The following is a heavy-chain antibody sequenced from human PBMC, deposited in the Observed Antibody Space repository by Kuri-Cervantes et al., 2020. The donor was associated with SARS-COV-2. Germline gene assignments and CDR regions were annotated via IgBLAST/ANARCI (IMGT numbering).Heavy chain of an antibody. V-gene: IGHV1-46*01. CDR3: ARERGSWYVPLRTYCYYYMDV. J-gene: IGHJ6*03. Sequence: ASVKVSCKASGYTFTSYYMHWVRQAPGQGLEWMGIINPSGGSTSYAQKFQGRVTMTRDTSTSTVYMELRSLRSDDTAVYYCARERGSWYVPLRTYCYYYMDVWGKGTTVTVSS. CDR1: GYTFTSYY. CDR2: INPSGGST. D-gene: IGHD6-13*01.